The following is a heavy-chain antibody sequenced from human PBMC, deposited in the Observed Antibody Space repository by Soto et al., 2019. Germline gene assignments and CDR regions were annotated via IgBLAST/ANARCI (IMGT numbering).Heavy chain of an antibody. CDR3: AKVGYRCSGGSCYVY. CDR2: ISGSGGST. CDR1: GFTFSSYA. Sequence: LRLSCAASGFTFSSYAMSWVRQAPGKGLEWVSAISGSGGSTYYADSVKGRFTISRDNSKNTLYLQMNSLRAEDTAVYYCAKVGYRCSGGSCYVYWGQGTLVTVSS. J-gene: IGHJ4*02. V-gene: IGHV3-23*01. D-gene: IGHD2-15*01.